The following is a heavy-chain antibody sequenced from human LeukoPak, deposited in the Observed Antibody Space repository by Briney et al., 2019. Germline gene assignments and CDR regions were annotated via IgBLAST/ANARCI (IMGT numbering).Heavy chain of an antibody. V-gene: IGHV4-39*01. CDR1: GGSISSSSYY. CDR3: ARGPMVRGVIPPPESGYYYGMDV. CDR2: IYYSGST. Sequence: PSETLSLTCTVSGGSISSSSYYWGWIRQPPGKGLEWIGSIYYSGSTYYNPSLKSRVTISVDTSKNQFSLKLSSVTAADTAVYYCARGPMVRGVIPPPESGYYYGMDVWGQGTTVTVSS. D-gene: IGHD3-10*01. J-gene: IGHJ6*02.